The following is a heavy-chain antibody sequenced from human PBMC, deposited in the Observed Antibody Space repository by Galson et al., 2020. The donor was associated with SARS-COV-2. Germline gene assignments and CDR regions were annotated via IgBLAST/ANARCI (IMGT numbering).Heavy chain of an antibody. CDR1: GFTIRSSA. J-gene: IGHJ4*02. D-gene: IGHD3-22*01. Sequence: GGSLSLSCAVSGFTIRSSAMHWVRQAQGKGQERVAIISYDGTTIYKSDSVASRLTISRDISKKILYLQMNRLRPEDTGVYYCAMAADDDSSTVYDYWGQGSLFPVSP. V-gene: IGHV3-30*04. CDR3: AMAADDDSSTVYDY. CDR2: ISYDGTTI.